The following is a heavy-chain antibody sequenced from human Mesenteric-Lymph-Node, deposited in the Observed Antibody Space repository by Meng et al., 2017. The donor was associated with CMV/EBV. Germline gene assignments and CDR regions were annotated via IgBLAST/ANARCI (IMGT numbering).Heavy chain of an antibody. CDR1: GFTFSSYS. D-gene: IGHD6-19*01. Sequence: GESLKISCAASGFTFSSYSMNWVRQAPGKGLEWVSSISSSSSTIYYADSVKGRFTISRDNSKNTLYLQMNSLRAEDTAVYYCARDRPSGIAVAPTGYYYGMDVWGQGTTVTVSS. V-gene: IGHV3-48*01. CDR2: ISSSSSTI. CDR3: ARDRPSGIAVAPTGYYYGMDV. J-gene: IGHJ6*02.